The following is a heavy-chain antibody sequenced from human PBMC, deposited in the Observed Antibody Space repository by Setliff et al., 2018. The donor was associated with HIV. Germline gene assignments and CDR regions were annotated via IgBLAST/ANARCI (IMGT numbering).Heavy chain of an antibody. J-gene: IGHJ3*02. CDR2: ISSSSSYI. CDR1: GFTFSSYS. CDR3: ARDYWELPRGRGAFDI. V-gene: IGHV3-21*01. Sequence: PGGSLRLSCAASGFTFSSYSMNWVRQAPGKGLEWVSSISSSSSYIYYADSVKGRFTISRDNAKNSLYLQMNSLRAEDTAVYYCARDYWELPRGRGAFDIWGQGTMVTVSS. D-gene: IGHD1-26*01.